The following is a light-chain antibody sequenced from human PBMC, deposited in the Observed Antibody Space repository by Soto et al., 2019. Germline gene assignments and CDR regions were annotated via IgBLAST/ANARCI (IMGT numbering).Light chain of an antibody. CDR3: QQRSNWPPWT. CDR2: DAS. Sequence: DIVLTQSPATLSLSPGERATLSCRASQSVSSYLAWYQQKPGQAPRLLIYDASNMATGIPARFSGRGSGTDFTLTISSLEPEDFAVYYCQQRSNWPPWTFGQGTKVEIK. J-gene: IGKJ1*01. CDR1: QSVSSY. V-gene: IGKV3-11*01.